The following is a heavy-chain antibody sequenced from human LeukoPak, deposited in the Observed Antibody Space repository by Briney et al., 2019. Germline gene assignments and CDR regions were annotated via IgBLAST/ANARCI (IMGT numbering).Heavy chain of an antibody. CDR2: MNPNSGNT. CDR1: GYTFTSYD. CDR3: ARASSSGWYDSYYHYYMDV. J-gene: IGHJ6*03. V-gene: IGHV1-8*01. D-gene: IGHD6-19*01. Sequence: VASVKVSCKASGYTFTSYDINWVRQATGQGLEWMGWMNPNSGNTGYAQKFQGRVTMTRNTSISTAYMELSSLRSEDTAVYYCARASSSGWYDSYYHYYMDVWGKGTTVTVSS.